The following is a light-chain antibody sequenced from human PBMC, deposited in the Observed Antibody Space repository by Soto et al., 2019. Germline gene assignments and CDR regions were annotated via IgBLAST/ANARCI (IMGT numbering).Light chain of an antibody. CDR2: DAS. J-gene: IGKJ1*01. Sequence: EVVFTQSATTLSLSPGDRATLSCRASQSVSSYLASYHQKPGHAPTRLIYDASNRATGSPARFSGSGSGTDVTLPISSLEPEDFSVDYYQQRSNRSPTFGQGTKVDIK. CDR3: QQRSNRSPT. V-gene: IGKV3-11*01. CDR1: QSVSSY.